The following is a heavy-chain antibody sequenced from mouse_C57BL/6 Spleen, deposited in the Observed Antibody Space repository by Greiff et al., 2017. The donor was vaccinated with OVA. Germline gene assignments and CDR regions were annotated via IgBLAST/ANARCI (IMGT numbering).Heavy chain of an antibody. J-gene: IGHJ2*01. Sequence: QVQLQQSGPGLVQPSQSLSITCTVSGFSLTSYGVHWVRQSPGKGLEWLGVIWSGGSTDYNAAFISRLSISKDNSKSQVFFKMNSLRADDTAIYYCARNGVLLRYYFDYWGQGTTLTVSS. V-gene: IGHV2-2*01. CDR2: IWSGGST. D-gene: IGHD1-1*01. CDR3: ARNGVLLRYYFDY. CDR1: GFSLTSYG.